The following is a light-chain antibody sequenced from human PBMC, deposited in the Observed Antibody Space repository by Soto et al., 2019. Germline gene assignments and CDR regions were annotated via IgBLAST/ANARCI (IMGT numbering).Light chain of an antibody. J-gene: IGKJ1*01. CDR1: QSISSW. CDR2: AAS. V-gene: IGKV1-5*01. Sequence: DTPMAQSPTPQTASVGDRVTITCRASQSISSWLAWYQQKPGKAPELLIYAASTLQSGVPSRFSGSGSGTDFTLTISCLQSEDFATYYCQQYYSFPPTFGQGTIV. CDR3: QQYYSFPPT.